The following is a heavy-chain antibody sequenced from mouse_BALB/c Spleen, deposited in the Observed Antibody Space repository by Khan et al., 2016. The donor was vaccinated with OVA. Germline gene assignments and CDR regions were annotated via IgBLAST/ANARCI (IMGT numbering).Heavy chain of an antibody. CDR3: TRGGYGSLFAY. V-gene: IGHV1S81*02. J-gene: IGHJ3*01. Sequence: QVQLQQSGAELVKPGASVKLSCKASGYTFTSYYMYWVKQRPGQGLEWIGEINPSNGGTNVNEKFKSKATLTVDKSSSTAYMEVSSLTSEDSAVYDCTRGGYGSLFAYWGQGTLVTVSA. CDR2: INPSNGGT. D-gene: IGHD1-1*01. CDR1: GYTFTSYY.